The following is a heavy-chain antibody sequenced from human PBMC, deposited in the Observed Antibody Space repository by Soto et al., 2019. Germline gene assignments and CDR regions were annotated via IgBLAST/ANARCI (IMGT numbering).Heavy chain of an antibody. Sequence: QVQLVQSGAEVKKPGASVKVSCKASGYTFTSYDINWVRQATGQGLEWMGWMNPNSGNTGYAQKFQGRVTMTRNTSISTAYMERSSLRSEDTAGYYWARRLVRGVIRLDPWGQGTLVTVSS. D-gene: IGHD3-10*01. CDR1: GYTFTSYD. CDR2: MNPNSGNT. V-gene: IGHV1-8*01. CDR3: ARRLVRGVIRLDP. J-gene: IGHJ5*02.